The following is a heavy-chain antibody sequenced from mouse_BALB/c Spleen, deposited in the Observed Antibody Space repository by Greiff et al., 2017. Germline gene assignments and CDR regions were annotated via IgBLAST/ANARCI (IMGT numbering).Heavy chain of an antibody. J-gene: IGHJ4*01. CDR2: IYPGNSDT. CDR3: TRKYYGSSLDAMDY. CDR1: GYSFTSYW. V-gene: IGHV1-5*01. Sequence: DVKLQESGTVLARPGASVKMSCKASGYSFTSYWMHWVKQRPGQGLEWIGAIYPGNSDTSYNQKFKGTAKLTAVTSASTAYMELRSLTNEDSAVYYCTRKYYGSSLDAMDYWGQGTSVTVSS. D-gene: IGHD1-1*01.